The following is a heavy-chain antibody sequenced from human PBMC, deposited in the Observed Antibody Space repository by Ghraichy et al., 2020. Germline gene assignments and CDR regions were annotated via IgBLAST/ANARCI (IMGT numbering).Heavy chain of an antibody. CDR1: GFTVSSNY. V-gene: IGHV3-53*04. D-gene: IGHD6-19*01. CDR3: ARGVRSAVAGTSFDY. Sequence: GGSLRLSCAASGFTVSSNYMSWVRQAPGKGLEWVSVIYSGGSTYYADSVKGRFTISRHNSKNTLYLQMNSLRAEDTAVYYCARGVRSAVAGTSFDYWGQGTLVTVSS. CDR2: IYSGGST. J-gene: IGHJ4*02.